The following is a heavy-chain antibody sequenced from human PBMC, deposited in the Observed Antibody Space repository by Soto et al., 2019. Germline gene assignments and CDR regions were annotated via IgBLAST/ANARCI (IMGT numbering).Heavy chain of an antibody. CDR1: GGTFSSYA. V-gene: IGHV1-69*06. CDR2: IIPIFGTA. CDR3: ARSRILVNTLTRVNNGMDV. J-gene: IGHJ6*04. Sequence: SVKVSCKASGGTFSSYAISWVRQAPGQGLEWMGGIIPIFGTANYAQKFQGRVTITADKSTSTAYMELSSLRSEDTAVYYRARSRILVNTLTRVNNGMDVRGKGTRFTASS. D-gene: IGHD2-8*02.